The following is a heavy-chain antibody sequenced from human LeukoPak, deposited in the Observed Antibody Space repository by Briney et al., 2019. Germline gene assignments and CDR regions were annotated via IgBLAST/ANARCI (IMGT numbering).Heavy chain of an antibody. J-gene: IGHJ5*02. V-gene: IGHV1-24*01. CDR1: GYTLTELS. D-gene: IGHD6-6*01. CDR3: ATVIAAHPNWFYP. CDR2: FDPEDGET. Sequence: GSSVKVSCKVSGYTLTELSMHWVRQAPGKGLEWMGGFDPEDGETIYAQKFQGRVTMTENTSTDTAYMELSSPRSEDTAVYYCATVIAAHPNWFYPWGQGTLVTVSS.